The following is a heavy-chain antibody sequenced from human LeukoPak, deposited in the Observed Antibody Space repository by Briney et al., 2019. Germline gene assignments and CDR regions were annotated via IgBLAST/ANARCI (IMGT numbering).Heavy chain of an antibody. CDR3: ARDPVGGITIFGVVPPGYFDY. Sequence: GASVKVSCRASGCTFTSYYMHWVRQAPGQGLEWMGIINPSGGSTSYAQKFQGRVTMTRDTSTSTVYMELSSLRSEDTAVYYCARDPVGGITIFGVVPPGYFDYWGKGPWSPSPQ. V-gene: IGHV1-46*01. D-gene: IGHD3-3*01. CDR1: GCTFTSYY. J-gene: IGHJ4*03. CDR2: INPSGGST.